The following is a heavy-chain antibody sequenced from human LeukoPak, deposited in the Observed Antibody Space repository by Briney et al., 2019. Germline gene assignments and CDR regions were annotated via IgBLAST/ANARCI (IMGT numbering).Heavy chain of an antibody. CDR3: ARVPKGSTSCCLDY. CDR1: GYTFTSYD. Sequence: ASVKVSCKASGYTFTSYDINWVRQATGQGLEWMGWMNPNSGNTGYSQKFHGRVTITRNTSISTTYMELSSLRSEDTAVYYCARVPKGSTSCCLDYWGQGTLVTVSS. J-gene: IGHJ4*02. V-gene: IGHV1-8*03. D-gene: IGHD2-2*01. CDR2: MNPNSGNT.